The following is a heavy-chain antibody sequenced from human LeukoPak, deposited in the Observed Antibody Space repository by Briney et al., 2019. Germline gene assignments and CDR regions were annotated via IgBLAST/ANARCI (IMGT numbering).Heavy chain of an antibody. Sequence: ASVKVSCKASGYTLSGHYMHWVRQAPGQGLEWMGWINPDNGGTNFAQRLQGRVTMTRDTSTSTVYMELSSLRSEDTAVYYCARGGIAVAGTDSWFDPWGQGTLVTVSS. CDR1: GYTLSGHY. CDR2: INPDNGGT. V-gene: IGHV1-2*02. J-gene: IGHJ5*02. D-gene: IGHD6-19*01. CDR3: ARGGIAVAGTDSWFDP.